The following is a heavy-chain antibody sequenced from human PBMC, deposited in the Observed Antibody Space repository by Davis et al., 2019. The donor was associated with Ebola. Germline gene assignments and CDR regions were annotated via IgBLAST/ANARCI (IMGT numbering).Heavy chain of an antibody. D-gene: IGHD3/OR15-3a*01. CDR1: GGSISSYY. CDR3: ARDLWTYYYGMDV. J-gene: IGHJ6*02. V-gene: IGHV4-39*07. CDR2: IYYSGST. Sequence: SETLSLTCTVSGGSISSYYWGWIRQPPGKGLEWIGSIYYSGSTYSNPSLKSRVTISVDTSKNQFSLKLSSVTAADTAVYYCARDLWTYYYGMDVWGQGTTVTVSS.